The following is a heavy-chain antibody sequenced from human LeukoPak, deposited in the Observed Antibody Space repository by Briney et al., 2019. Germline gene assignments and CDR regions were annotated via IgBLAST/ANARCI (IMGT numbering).Heavy chain of an antibody. J-gene: IGHJ4*02. D-gene: IGHD4-23*01. V-gene: IGHV3-30*18. CDR1: GFTFSSYG. CDR3: AKGFAALIRDYGGNWHGASLDY. Sequence: GRSLRLSCAASGFTFSSYGMHWVRQAPGKGLEWVAVISYDGSNKYYADSVKGRFTISRDNSKNTLYLQMNSLRAEDTAVYYCAKGFAALIRDYGGNWHGASLDYWGQGTLVTVSS. CDR2: ISYDGSNK.